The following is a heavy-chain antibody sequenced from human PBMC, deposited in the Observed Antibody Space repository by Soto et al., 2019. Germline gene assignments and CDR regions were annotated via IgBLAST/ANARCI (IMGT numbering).Heavy chain of an antibody. V-gene: IGHV3-33*01. Sequence: GGSLRLSCAASGFTFSSYGMHWVRQAPGKGLEWVAVIWYDGSNKYYADSVKGRFTISRDNSKNTLYLQMNSLRAEDTAVYYCARDHQGVVAATGTFDYWGQGTLVTVSS. CDR1: GFTFSSYG. CDR3: ARDHQGVVAATGTFDY. D-gene: IGHD2-15*01. CDR2: IWYDGSNK. J-gene: IGHJ4*02.